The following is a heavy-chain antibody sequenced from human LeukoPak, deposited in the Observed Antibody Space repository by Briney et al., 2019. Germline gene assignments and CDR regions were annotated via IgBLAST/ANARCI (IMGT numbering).Heavy chain of an antibody. V-gene: IGHV3-23*01. D-gene: IGHD6-19*01. Sequence: GGSLRLSCAASGFTFSGYAMSWVRQAPGKGLEWVSTISDNGGRTYYADSVKGRFTISRDNSKNTLYLQMNSLRAEDTAVYYCAKDPRRSEQWPLSGIEYWGQGTLVTVSS. J-gene: IGHJ4*02. CDR2: ISDNGGRT. CDR1: GFTFSGYA. CDR3: AKDPRRSEQWPLSGIEY.